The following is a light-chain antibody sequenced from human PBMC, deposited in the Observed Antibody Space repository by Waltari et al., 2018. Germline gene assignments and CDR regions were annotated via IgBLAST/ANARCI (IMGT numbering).Light chain of an antibody. Sequence: IVLTPSPGTLSLSPGERATLSCRASQSIGIYLAWYQQKPGQAPRLLMYHASTRATGIPDRFSGSGSGTDSSLTISRLEPEDFAVYYCQKYESLPATFGQGTKVEIK. CDR3: QKYESLPAT. V-gene: IGKV3-20*01. J-gene: IGKJ1*01. CDR2: HAS. CDR1: QSIGIY.